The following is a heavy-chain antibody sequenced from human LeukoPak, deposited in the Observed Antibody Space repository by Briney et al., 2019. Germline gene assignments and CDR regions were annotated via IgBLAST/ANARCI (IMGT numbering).Heavy chain of an antibody. CDR2: ISGSGGST. J-gene: IGHJ4*02. V-gene: IGHV3-23*01. D-gene: IGHD3-9*01. Sequence: HPGGSLRLSCAASGFTFSSYAMSWVRQAPGKGLEWVSAISGSGGSTYYADSVKGRFTISRDNSKNTLYLQMNSLRAEDTAVHYCAKELYDILTGYYNPPFDYWGQGTLVTVSS. CDR3: AKELYDILTGYYNPPFDY. CDR1: GFTFSSYA.